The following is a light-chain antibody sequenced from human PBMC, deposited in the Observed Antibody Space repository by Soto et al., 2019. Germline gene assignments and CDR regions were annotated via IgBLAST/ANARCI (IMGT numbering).Light chain of an antibody. CDR1: QGISTY. CDR2: AAS. Sequence: AIRMTQSPSSFSASTGDRVTITCRASQGISTYLAWYQQKPGKAPKLLIYAASTLQSGVPSKFSGSGSGTDFTLTISGLQSEDFATYYCQQYYSYPYTFAQGTKLEIK. CDR3: QQYYSYPYT. V-gene: IGKV1-8*01. J-gene: IGKJ2*01.